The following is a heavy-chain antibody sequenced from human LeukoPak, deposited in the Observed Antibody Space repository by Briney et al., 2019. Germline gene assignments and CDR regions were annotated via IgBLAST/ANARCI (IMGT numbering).Heavy chain of an antibody. CDR1: GYTFTRYD. Sequence: GASVKVSCKASGYTFTRYDINWVRQATGQGLEWMGWMNPNSGNRGYAQKFQGRVTMATNPSISTAYMELSSLRSEDTAVYYCARGYCSSTSCYDWFDPWGQGTLVTVSS. V-gene: IGHV1-8*01. D-gene: IGHD2-2*01. CDR2: MNPNSGNR. CDR3: ARGYCSSTSCYDWFDP. J-gene: IGHJ5*02.